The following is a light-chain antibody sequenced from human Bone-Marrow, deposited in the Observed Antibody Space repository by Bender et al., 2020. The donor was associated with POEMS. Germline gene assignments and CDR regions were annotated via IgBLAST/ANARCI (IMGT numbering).Light chain of an antibody. J-gene: IGLJ3*02. CDR1: NFDVGGYRY. Sequence: QSALTQPASVSGSPGQSITISCTGTNFDVGGYRYVSWYQQHPGRVPKLMIYEVTNRPSGVSNRFSGSKSGKTASLTISGLQTEDEADYYCSSYTTSSTVVFGGGTKLTVL. CDR2: EVT. V-gene: IGLV2-14*01. CDR3: SSYTTSSTVV.